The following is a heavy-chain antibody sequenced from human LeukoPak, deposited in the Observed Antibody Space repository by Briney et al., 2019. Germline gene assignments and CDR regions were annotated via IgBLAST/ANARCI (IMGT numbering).Heavy chain of an antibody. CDR3: VRSLRSADF. V-gene: IGHV3-74*01. CDR2: ISTDGSQT. CDR1: GFTFSNNW. J-gene: IGHJ4*02. Sequence: PGGSLRLSCEASGFTFSNNWMHWVRQAPGKGLMWVSQISTDGSQTFYADSVKGRFTISRDNAKNTLFLQMDSLRPEDTAVYYCVRSLRSADFWGQGTLVTVSS.